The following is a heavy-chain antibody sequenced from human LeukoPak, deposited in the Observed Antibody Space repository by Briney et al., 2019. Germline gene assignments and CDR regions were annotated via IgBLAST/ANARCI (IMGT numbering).Heavy chain of an antibody. V-gene: IGHV1-69*04. CDR1: GGTFSSYA. Sequence: SVKVSCKASGGTFSSYAISWVRQAPGQGLEWMGRIIPILGIANYAQKFQGRVTITADKSTSTAYMELSSLRSEDTAVYYCARAGVVVVAACYGMDVWGQGTTVTVSS. CDR3: ARAGVVVVAACYGMDV. J-gene: IGHJ6*02. CDR2: IIPILGIA. D-gene: IGHD2-15*01.